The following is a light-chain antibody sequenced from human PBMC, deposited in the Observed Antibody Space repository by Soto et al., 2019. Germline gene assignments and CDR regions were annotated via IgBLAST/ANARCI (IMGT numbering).Light chain of an antibody. V-gene: IGKV3D-15*01. Sequence: EIVMTQSPATLSVSPGERATLSCRASQSVSTNLAWYQQKPGQAPRLLIYATSARATGIPARFSGSGSGTEFTLTISNLQSEDFAVYYCQQYNNWPPFTFGQGTRLENK. CDR1: QSVSTN. J-gene: IGKJ5*01. CDR2: ATS. CDR3: QQYNNWPPFT.